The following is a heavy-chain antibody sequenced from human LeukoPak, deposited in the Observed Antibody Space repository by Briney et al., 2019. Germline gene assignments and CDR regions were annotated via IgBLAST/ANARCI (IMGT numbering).Heavy chain of an antibody. Sequence: SETLSRTCAGYGGSFSGYYWSWIRQPPGKGLEWIGEINHSGSTNYNPSLKSRVTISVDTSKNQFSLKLSSVTAADTAVYYCARGALLWFGDRMEYYFDYWGQGTLLTVSS. CDR3: ARGALLWFGDRMEYYFDY. V-gene: IGHV4-34*01. D-gene: IGHD3-10*01. CDR2: INHSGST. CDR1: GGSFSGYY. J-gene: IGHJ4*02.